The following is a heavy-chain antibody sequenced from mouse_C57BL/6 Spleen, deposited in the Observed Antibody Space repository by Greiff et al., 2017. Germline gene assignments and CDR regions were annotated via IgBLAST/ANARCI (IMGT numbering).Heavy chain of an antibody. CDR1: GYTFTSYW. Sequence: VQLQQSGAELVKPGASVKLSCKASGYTFTSYWMHWVKQRPGQGLEWIGMIHPNSGSTNYNEKFKSKATLTVDKSSSTAYMQLSSLTSEDSAVYYCAREGGSDWYFDVWGTGTTVTVSS. D-gene: IGHD1-1*01. J-gene: IGHJ1*03. CDR3: AREGGSDWYFDV. V-gene: IGHV1-64*01. CDR2: IHPNSGST.